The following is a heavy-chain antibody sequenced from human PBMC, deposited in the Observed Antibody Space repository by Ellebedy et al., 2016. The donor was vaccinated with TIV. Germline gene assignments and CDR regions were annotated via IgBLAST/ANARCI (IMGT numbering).Heavy chain of an antibody. D-gene: IGHD1-26*01. CDR2: IRYDGSNK. CDR3: ARDLGGSY. Sequence: GESLKISCAASGFTFSSYGMHWVRQAPGKGLEWVAFIRYDGSNKYYADSVKGRFTISRDNAKNSLYLQMNSLRAEDTAVYYCARDLGGSYWGQGTLVTVSS. CDR1: GFTFSSYG. J-gene: IGHJ4*02. V-gene: IGHV3-30*02.